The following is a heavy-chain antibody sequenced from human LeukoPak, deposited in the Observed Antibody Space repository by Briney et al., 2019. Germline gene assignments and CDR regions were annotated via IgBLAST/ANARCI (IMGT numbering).Heavy chain of an antibody. V-gene: IGHV3-48*04. CDR2: ISSSSTTI. J-gene: IGHJ4*02. D-gene: IGHD1-26*01. Sequence: GGSLRLSCAASGFTFSSYSMMWVRQAPGKGLEWVSYISSSSTTIHYADSVKGRFTISRDNAKNSLYLQMNSLRAEDTALYYCARDRYAGATTGFDYWGQGTLVTVSS. CDR3: ARDRYAGATTGFDY. CDR1: GFTFSSYS.